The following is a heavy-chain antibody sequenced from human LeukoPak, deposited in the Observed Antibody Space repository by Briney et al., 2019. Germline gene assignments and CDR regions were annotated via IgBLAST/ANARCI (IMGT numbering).Heavy chain of an antibody. CDR3: ARDLIRGYDFWSGYSWFDP. Sequence: GASVKVSCKASGGTFSSYAISWVRQAPGQGLEWMGGIIPIFGTANYAQKLQGRVTMTTDTSTSTAYMELRSLRSDDTAVYYCARDLIRGYDFWSGYSWFDPWGQGTLVTVSS. CDR2: IIPIFGTA. J-gene: IGHJ5*02. V-gene: IGHV1-69*05. CDR1: GGTFSSYA. D-gene: IGHD3-3*01.